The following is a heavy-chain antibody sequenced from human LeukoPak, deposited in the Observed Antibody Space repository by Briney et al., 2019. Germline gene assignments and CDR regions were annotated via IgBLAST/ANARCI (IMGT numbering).Heavy chain of an antibody. CDR1: GGSISNKY. D-gene: IGHD2-21*02. Sequence: PSETLSLTCTVSGGSISNKYWSWIRQPPGKGLEWIGYIYYSGSTNYNPSPKSRVTISVDTSKNQFSLKLSSVTAADTAMYYCAKYCGGDCYFDNWGQGTLVTVSS. J-gene: IGHJ4*02. CDR2: IYYSGST. V-gene: IGHV4-59*08. CDR3: AKYCGGDCYFDN.